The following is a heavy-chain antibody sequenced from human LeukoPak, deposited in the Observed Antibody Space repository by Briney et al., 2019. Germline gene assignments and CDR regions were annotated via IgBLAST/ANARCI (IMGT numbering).Heavy chain of an antibody. CDR3: ARDPDEWEIPPNY. Sequence: GGSLRLSCAASGFTFSTSWMTWVRQAPGKGLEWVAYINQDGSEEKYADSVKGRFTIFRDNARNSVYLQMNRLRVDDTAVYYCARDPDEWEIPPNYWGQGILVSVSS. CDR2: INQDGSEE. V-gene: IGHV3-7*01. D-gene: IGHD1-26*01. J-gene: IGHJ4*02. CDR1: GFTFSTSW.